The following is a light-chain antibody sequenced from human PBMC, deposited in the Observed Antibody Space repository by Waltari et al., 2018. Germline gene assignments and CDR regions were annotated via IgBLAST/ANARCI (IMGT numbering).Light chain of an antibody. CDR1: QGISSY. CDR3: QQYYSYPLT. Sequence: AIRVTPSPSSFSASTGDRVPITCRASQGISSYLAWYQQKPGKAPKLLIYAASTLQSGVPARFSGSGSGTDFTLTISCLQSEDFATYYCQQYYSYPLTFGGGTKVEIK. V-gene: IGKV1-8*01. J-gene: IGKJ4*01. CDR2: AAS.